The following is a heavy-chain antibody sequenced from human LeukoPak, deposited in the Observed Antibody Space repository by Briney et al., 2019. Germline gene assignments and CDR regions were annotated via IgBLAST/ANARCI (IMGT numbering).Heavy chain of an antibody. CDR2: IYYSGST. V-gene: IGHV4-59*08. D-gene: IGHD6-13*01. J-gene: IGHJ5*02. CDR3: ARLIAATGTADWFDP. Sequence: KPSETLSLTCTVFGGSISGYYWSWIRQPPGKGLEWIGYIYYSGSTNYNPSLKSRVTISVDTSKNQFSLKLSSVTAADSAVYYCARLIAATGTADWFDPWGQGTLVTVSS. CDR1: GGSISGYY.